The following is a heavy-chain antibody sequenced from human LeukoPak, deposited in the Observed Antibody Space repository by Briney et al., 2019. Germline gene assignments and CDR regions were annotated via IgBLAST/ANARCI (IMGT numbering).Heavy chain of an antibody. V-gene: IGHV3-64*02. J-gene: IGHJ4*02. Sequence: PGGSLRLSCAASGFTFSSYAMHWVRQAPGKGLEYVSAISSNGGSTYYADSVKGRFTISRDNPKNTVFLQMNSLRAEDTAVYYCAKPSGSGFDYWGQGTLVTVSS. D-gene: IGHD1-26*01. CDR2: ISSNGGST. CDR1: GFTFSSYA. CDR3: AKPSGSGFDY.